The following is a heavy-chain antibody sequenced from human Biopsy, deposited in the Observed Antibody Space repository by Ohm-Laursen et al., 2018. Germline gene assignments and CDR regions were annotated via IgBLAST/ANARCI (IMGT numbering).Heavy chain of an antibody. J-gene: IGHJ5*02. Sequence: SETLSVTCSVSGGSISSSTTYYWAWLRQPPGKGLEWIGSIYNTETTFYNPSLKSRATISVDTSTNQFSLKVSSVTAADTALYFCARHPTGFWFDPWGHGTLVTVSS. V-gene: IGHV4-39*01. CDR2: IYNTETT. CDR3: ARHPTGFWFDP. CDR1: GGSISSSTTYY.